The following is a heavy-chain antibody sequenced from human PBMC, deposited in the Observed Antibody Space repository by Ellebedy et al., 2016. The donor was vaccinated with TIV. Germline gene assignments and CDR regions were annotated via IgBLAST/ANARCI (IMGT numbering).Heavy chain of an antibody. CDR1: GGTFGSYA. V-gene: IGHV1-69*13. J-gene: IGHJ6*02. Sequence: AASVKVSCKASGGTFGSYAFNWVRQAPGQGLEWMGAIMPMMVTSHYAQKLQGRVTITADESTDTVYMALSSLISEDTAVYYCAIGEYYGSSRLNGWGQGTTVTVSS. CDR3: AIGEYYGSSRLNG. CDR2: IMPMMVTS. D-gene: IGHD3-10*01.